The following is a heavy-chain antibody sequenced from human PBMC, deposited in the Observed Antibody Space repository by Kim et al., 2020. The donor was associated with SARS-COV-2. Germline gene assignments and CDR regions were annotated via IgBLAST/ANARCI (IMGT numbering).Heavy chain of an antibody. CDR3: ASLDVWGSYRYLDY. CDR2: ISSSSSYI. Sequence: GGSLRLSCAASGFTFSSYSMNWVRQAPGKGLEWVSSISSSSSYIYYADSVKGRFTISRDNAKNSLYLQMNSLRAEDTAVYYCASLDVWGSYRYLDYWGEGTLGTVSS. V-gene: IGHV3-21*01. J-gene: IGHJ4*02. D-gene: IGHD3-16*02. CDR1: GFTFSSYS.